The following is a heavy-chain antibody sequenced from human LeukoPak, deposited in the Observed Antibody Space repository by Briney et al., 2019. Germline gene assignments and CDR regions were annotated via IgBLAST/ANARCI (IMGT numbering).Heavy chain of an antibody. V-gene: IGHV1-18*01. CDR1: GYTFTSYG. CDR3: ARDKAVTTELTQYFQH. J-gene: IGHJ1*01. Sequence: EASVKVSCKASGYTFTSYGISWVRQAPGQGLEWMGWISAYNGNTKYVQKLQGRVTMTTDTSTSTAYMELRSLRSDDTAVYYCARDKAVTTELTQYFQHWGQGTLVTVSS. CDR2: ISAYNGNT. D-gene: IGHD4-11*01.